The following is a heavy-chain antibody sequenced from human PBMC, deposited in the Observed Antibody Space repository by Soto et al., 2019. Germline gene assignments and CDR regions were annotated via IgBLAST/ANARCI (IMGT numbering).Heavy chain of an antibody. CDR3: AHKGGRGAGMDV. CDR2: MYWDGDK. Sequence: QITLKESGPTLVKPTQTLTLTCTFSGFSVSSSEVGVGWIRQPAGKALEWLALMYWDGDKRYSPFLKGRLTIXQXXSKHQVVLTTTNMDPVDTATYYCAHKGGRGAGMDVWGQGTTVTVSS. CDR1: GFSVSSSEVG. V-gene: IGHV2-5*02. J-gene: IGHJ6*02. D-gene: IGHD2-15*01.